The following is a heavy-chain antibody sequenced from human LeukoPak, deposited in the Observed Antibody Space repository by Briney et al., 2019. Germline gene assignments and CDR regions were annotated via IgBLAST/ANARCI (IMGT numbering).Heavy chain of an antibody. J-gene: IGHJ4*02. CDR2: IWYDGSNT. V-gene: IGHV3-33*01. CDR1: GFTFSTYG. Sequence: GGSLRLSCAASGFTFSTYGMHWVRQAPGKGLERVAVIWYDGSNTYHADSVKGRFTISRDNSKNTLYLQMNSLRAEDTAVYYCARAPYDSYSPLFGYSFDYWGQGTLVTVSS. D-gene: IGHD3-22*01. CDR3: ARAPYDSYSPLFGYSFDY.